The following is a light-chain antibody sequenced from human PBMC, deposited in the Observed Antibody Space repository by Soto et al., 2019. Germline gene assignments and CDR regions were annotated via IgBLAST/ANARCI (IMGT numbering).Light chain of an antibody. CDR1: QSVSGTLT. Sequence: EIVLTQSPATLSVSPGDRATLSCRASQSVSGTLTWYQPGQNQQKPGQAPRLLIYAASSRATGIPDRFSGSGSGTDFTLTISRLEPEDFAVYYCHQYGTSVGTFGQGTKVEIK. CDR3: HQYGTSVGT. V-gene: IGKV3-20*01. J-gene: IGKJ1*01. CDR2: AAS.